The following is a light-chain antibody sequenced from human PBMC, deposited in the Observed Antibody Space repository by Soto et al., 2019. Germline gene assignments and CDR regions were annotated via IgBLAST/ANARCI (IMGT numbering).Light chain of an antibody. J-gene: IGLJ2*01. CDR1: SSDVGGYNY. V-gene: IGLV2-14*01. CDR2: EVS. Sequence: SALTQPASVSGSPGQSITISCTGTSSDVGGYNYVSWYQQHPGKAPQLMIFEVSNRSSGVSNRFSGSKSGNTASLTISGLQAEDEADYYCSSYTSSSTLVVFGGGTKLTVL. CDR3: SSYTSSSTLVV.